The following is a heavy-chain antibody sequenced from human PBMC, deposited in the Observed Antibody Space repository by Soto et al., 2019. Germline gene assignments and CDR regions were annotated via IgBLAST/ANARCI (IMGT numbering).Heavy chain of an antibody. CDR2: INAGNGNT. CDR3: ARDGSPRDYSYGMDV. D-gene: IGHD3-10*01. V-gene: IGHV1-3*01. J-gene: IGHJ6*02. Sequence: GASVKVSCKASGYTFTSYAMHWVRQAPGQRLEWMGWINAGNGNTKYSQKFQGRVTITRDTSASTAYMELSSLRSEDTAVYYCARDGSPRDYSYGMDVWGQGTTVTVSS. CDR1: GYTFTSYA.